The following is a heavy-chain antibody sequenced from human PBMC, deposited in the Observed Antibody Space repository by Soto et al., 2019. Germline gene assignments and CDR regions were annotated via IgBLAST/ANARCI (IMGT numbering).Heavy chain of an antibody. CDR3: ACGVGEKKIWSGYHPPYYYYYGMDV. D-gene: IGHD3-3*01. CDR2: IYYSGST. J-gene: IGHJ6*02. Sequence: SSETLSLTCTVSGGSISSYYWSWSRQPPGKGLEWIGYIYYSGSTNYNPSLKSRVTISVDTSKNQFSRKLSSVTAADTAVYYCACGVGEKKIWSGYHPPYYYYYGMDVWGQGTTVTVSS. V-gene: IGHV4-59*01. CDR1: GGSISSYY.